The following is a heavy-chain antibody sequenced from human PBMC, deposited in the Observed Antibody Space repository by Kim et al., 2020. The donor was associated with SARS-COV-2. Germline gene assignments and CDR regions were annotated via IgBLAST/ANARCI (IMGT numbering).Heavy chain of an antibody. CDR1: GGSISSYY. CDR3: ARFTGSGSYYPFDY. J-gene: IGHJ4*02. Sequence: SETLSLTCTVSGGSISSYYWSWIRQTPGKGLEWIGYIYYSGSTNYNPSLKSRVTISVDTSKNQFSLKLSSVTAADTAVYYCARFTGSGSYYPFDYWGQGTLVTVSS. CDR2: IYYSGST. D-gene: IGHD3-10*01. V-gene: IGHV4-59*08.